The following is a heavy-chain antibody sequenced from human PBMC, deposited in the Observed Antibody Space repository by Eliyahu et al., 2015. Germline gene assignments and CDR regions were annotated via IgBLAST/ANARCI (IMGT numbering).Heavy chain of an antibody. CDR1: GYTFXSYG. CDR2: XSAYNGNT. D-gene: IGHD3-9*01. CDR3: ARDHKNDILTGYYPSFDY. V-gene: IGHV1-18*01. Sequence: QVQLVQSGAEVKKPGASVKVSCKASGYTFXSYGXSWVRQAPGQGLEWMGWXSAYNGNTNYAQKLQDRVTMTTDTSTSTAYMELRSLRSDDTAVYYCARDHKNDILTGYYPSFDYWGQGTLVTVSS. J-gene: IGHJ4*02.